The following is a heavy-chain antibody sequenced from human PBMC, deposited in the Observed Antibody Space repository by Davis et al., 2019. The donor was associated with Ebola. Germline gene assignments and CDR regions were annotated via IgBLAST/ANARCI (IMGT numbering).Heavy chain of an antibody. CDR1: GGTFSSYG. D-gene: IGHD3-22*01. CDR3: ARDRYSDGSGYFFEQSH. J-gene: IGHJ4*02. V-gene: IGHV1-69*01. Sequence: KVSCKASGGTFSSYGISWVRQAPGQGLDWMGGIIPVFGIPKYAQKFQGRVTITADESTSTAYMELSSLRSEDTAVYYCARDRYSDGSGYFFEQSHWGQGTLVTVSS. CDR2: IIPVFGIP.